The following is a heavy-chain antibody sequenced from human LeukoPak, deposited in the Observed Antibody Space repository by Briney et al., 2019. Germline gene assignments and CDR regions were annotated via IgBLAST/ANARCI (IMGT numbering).Heavy chain of an antibody. CDR1: GYTFTSYD. J-gene: IGHJ3*02. D-gene: IGHD3-22*01. V-gene: IGHV1-8*01. Sequence: ASVKVSCKASGYTFTSYDINWVRQATGQGLEWMGWMNPNSGNTGYAQKFQGRVTMTRNTSISTAYMELSSLRSEDTAVYYCARSNLLNYYDSSGYYPYDAFDIWGQGTMVTVSS. CDR2: MNPNSGNT. CDR3: ARSNLLNYYDSSGYYPYDAFDI.